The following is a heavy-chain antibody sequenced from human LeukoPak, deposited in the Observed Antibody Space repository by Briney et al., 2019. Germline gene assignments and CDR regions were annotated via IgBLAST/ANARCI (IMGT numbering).Heavy chain of an antibody. CDR2: IWYDGSNK. J-gene: IGHJ4*02. D-gene: IGHD6-19*01. CDR3: ARDVIAVAGTLPDY. CDR1: GFTFSSYG. Sequence: GGSLRLSCAASGFTFSSYGMHWVRQAPGKGLEWVAVIWYDGSNKYYADSVKGRFTISRDNSKNTLYLQMNSLRAEDTAVYYCARDVIAVAGTLPDYWGQGTLVTVSS. V-gene: IGHV3-33*01.